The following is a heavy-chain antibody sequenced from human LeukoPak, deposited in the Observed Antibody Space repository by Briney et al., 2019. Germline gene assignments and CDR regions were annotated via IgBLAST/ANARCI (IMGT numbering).Heavy chain of an antibody. CDR3: ARDPDYYDRSYYYYMDV. D-gene: IGHD3-22*01. CDR2: INPSGGST. J-gene: IGHJ6*03. CDR1: GYTFTDYY. V-gene: IGHV1-46*01. Sequence: ASVKVSCKASGYTFTDYYMHWVRQAPGQGLEWMGIINPSGGSTNYAQKFQGRVTMTRDMSTSTVYMELSSLRSEDTAVHYCARDPDYYDRSYYYYMDVWGKGTTVTVSS.